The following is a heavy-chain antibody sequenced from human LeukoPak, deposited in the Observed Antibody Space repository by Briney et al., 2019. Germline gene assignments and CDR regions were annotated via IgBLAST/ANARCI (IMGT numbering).Heavy chain of an antibody. D-gene: IGHD3-9*01. CDR3: ARHSSTGYYYYYYMDV. J-gene: IGHJ6*03. CDR1: GGSISSSSYY. Sequence: SETLSLTCTVSGGSISSSSYYWGWIRQPPGKGLEWIGSIYYSGSTYYNPSLKSRVTISVDTSKNQFSLKLSSVTAADTAVYYCARHSSTGYYYYYYMDVWGKGTTVTISS. CDR2: IYYSGST. V-gene: IGHV4-39*01.